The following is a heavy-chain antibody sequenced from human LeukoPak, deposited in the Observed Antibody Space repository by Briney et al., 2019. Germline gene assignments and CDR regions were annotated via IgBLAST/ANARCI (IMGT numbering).Heavy chain of an antibody. CDR1: GFTFSSYS. D-gene: IGHD3-22*01. J-gene: IGHJ4*02. V-gene: IGHV3-48*01. CDR3: ARVRRYYDSSNYYFDY. CDR2: ISSSSSAI. Sequence: GGSLRLSCAASGFTFSSYSMNWVRQAPGKGLEWLSYISSSSSAIYYADSVKGRFTISRENAKNSLHLQMNSLRAEDTAVYYCARVRRYYDSSNYYFDYWGQGTLVTVSS.